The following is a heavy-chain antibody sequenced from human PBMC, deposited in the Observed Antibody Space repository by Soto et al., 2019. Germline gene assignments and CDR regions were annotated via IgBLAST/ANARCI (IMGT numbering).Heavy chain of an antibody. CDR2: INSDGSST. V-gene: IGHV3-74*01. CDR3: ARAGRYYYDSSGYTTDDAFDI. D-gene: IGHD3-22*01. Sequence: PGGSMRLSWAASGFTFSSYWRHWVRQAPGKGLVWVSRINSDGSSTSYADSVKGRFTISRDNAKNTLYLQMNSLRAEDTAVYYCARAGRYYYDSSGYTTDDAFDIWGQGTMVPVSS. J-gene: IGHJ3*02. CDR1: GFTFSSYW.